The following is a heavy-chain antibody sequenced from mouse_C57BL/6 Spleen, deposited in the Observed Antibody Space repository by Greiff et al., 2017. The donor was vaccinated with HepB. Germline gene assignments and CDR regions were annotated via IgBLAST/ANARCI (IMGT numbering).Heavy chain of an antibody. V-gene: IGHV1-50*01. CDR3: ARRRDY. Sequence: VQLQQPGAELVKPGASVKLSCKASGYTFTSYWMQWVKQRPGQGLEWIGEIDPSDSYTNYNQTFKGKTTLTVDTSSSTAYMQLSSLTSEDSAVYYCARRRDYWGQGTTLTVSS. CDR1: GYTFTSYW. CDR2: IDPSDSYT. J-gene: IGHJ2*01.